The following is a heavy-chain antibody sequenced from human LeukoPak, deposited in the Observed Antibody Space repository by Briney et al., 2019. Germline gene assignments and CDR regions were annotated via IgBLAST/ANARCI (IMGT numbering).Heavy chain of an antibody. V-gene: IGHV3-30*02. J-gene: IGHJ4*02. CDR2: IRYDGNNK. CDR3: AKIEGKYQLANVPDH. Sequence: GGSLTLSCASTGFTFSTYGMHWVRPAPGKGLEWVAFIRYDGNNKYYATFMKGRFTISRDNSKNTLYLNMNSMRTEDTAVYYCAKIEGKYQLANVPDHWGQGTLVTVSS. CDR1: GFTFSTYG. D-gene: IGHD2-2*01.